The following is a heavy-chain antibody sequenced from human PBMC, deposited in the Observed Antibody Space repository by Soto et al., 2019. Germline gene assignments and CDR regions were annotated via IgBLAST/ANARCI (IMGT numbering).Heavy chain of an antibody. CDR2: ITSKTDGGTP. D-gene: IGHD3-22*01. CDR1: GFTFTTAV. V-gene: IGHV3-15*07. CDR3: TTDSYLTLKVVGFDN. Sequence: GGSLRLSCAASGFTFTTAVINWVRQAPGKGLEWVGRITSKTDGGTPDFAAPVRGRFAISRDDSKRMVYLQMNSLKTADTSVYYCTTDSYLTLKVVGFDNWGLGTLVTVSS. J-gene: IGHJ4*01.